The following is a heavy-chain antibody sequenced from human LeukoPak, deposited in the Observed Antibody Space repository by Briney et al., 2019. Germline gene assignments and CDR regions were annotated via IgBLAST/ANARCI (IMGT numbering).Heavy chain of an antibody. D-gene: IGHD3-22*01. CDR1: GYTLTELS. CDR3: ATVGKVDSYDSSGYYYDY. V-gene: IGHV1-24*01. CDR2: FDPEDGET. Sequence: ASVKVSCKVSGYTLTELSMHWVRQAPGKGLEWMGGFDPEDGETIYAQKFQGRVTMTEDTSTDTAYTELSSLRSEDTAVYYCATVGKVDSYDSSGYYYDYWGQGTLVTVSS. J-gene: IGHJ4*02.